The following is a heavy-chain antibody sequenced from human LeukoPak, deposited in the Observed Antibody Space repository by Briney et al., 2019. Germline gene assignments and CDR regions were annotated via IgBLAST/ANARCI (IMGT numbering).Heavy chain of an antibody. CDR1: GFTFSSYS. CDR3: ARASYDSSGYSSNFDY. Sequence: GGSLRLSCAASGFTFSSYSMNWVRQAPGKGLEWVSSISSSSSYIYYADSVKGRFTISRDNAKNSLYLQMNSLRAEDTAVYYCARASYDSSGYSSNFDYWGQGTLVTVSS. V-gene: IGHV3-21*01. D-gene: IGHD3-22*01. J-gene: IGHJ4*02. CDR2: ISSSSSYI.